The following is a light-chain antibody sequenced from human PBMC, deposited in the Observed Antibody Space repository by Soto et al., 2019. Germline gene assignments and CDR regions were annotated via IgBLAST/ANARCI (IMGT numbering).Light chain of an antibody. CDR1: QSISSW. CDR2: KAA. Sequence: DIQMTQSPSTLSASLGYRFTITGRASQSISSWLAWYQQKPGKAPKLLIYKAASLESGVPSRFSGSGSGTEFTLTISSLQPDDFATYYCQHYNSYSEAFGQGTKVDI. CDR3: QHYNSYSEA. J-gene: IGKJ1*01. V-gene: IGKV1-5*03.